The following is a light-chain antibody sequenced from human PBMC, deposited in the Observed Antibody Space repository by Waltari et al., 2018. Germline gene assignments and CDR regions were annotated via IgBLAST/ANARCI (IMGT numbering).Light chain of an antibody. CDR1: QSISGY. J-gene: IGKJ1*01. Sequence: DIQMTQSPSSLSASVGDRVTNTCRASQSISGYLNWYQQKPGKAPNLLIYTASTLQSGVPSRFSGSGSGTDFTLTISSLQPEDFATYYCQQSYSTPRTFGQGTKVEIK. CDR2: TAS. CDR3: QQSYSTPRT. V-gene: IGKV1-39*01.